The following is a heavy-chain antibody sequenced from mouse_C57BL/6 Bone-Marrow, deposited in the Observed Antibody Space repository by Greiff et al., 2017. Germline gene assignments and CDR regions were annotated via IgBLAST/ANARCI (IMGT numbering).Heavy chain of an antibody. D-gene: IGHD2-5*01. CDR2: IDPSDSYT. CDR1: GYTFTSYW. J-gene: IGHJ2*01. CDR3: ARGYYSNY. V-gene: IGHV1-69*01. Sequence: VQLKQSGAELVMPGASVKLSCKASGYTFTSYWMHWVKQRPGQGLEWIGEIDPSDSYTNYNQKFKGKSTLTVDKSSSTAYMQLSSLTSEDSAVYYCARGYYSNYWGQGTTLTVSS.